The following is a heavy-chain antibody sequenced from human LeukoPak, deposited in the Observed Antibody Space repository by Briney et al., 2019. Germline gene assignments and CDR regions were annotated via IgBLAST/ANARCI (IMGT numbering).Heavy chain of an antibody. V-gene: IGHV3-23*01. CDR3: AKDDPLGYCSSSSCDEGTYFDY. CDR1: GFTFSNYA. Sequence: GGSLRLSCATSGFTFSNYAMHWVRQAPGKGLEWVSAISRGDGNTNYADSVKGRFTISRDNSKNTLYLQMNSLRGEDTAVYYCAKDDPLGYCSSSSCDEGTYFDYWGQGTLVTVSS. J-gene: IGHJ4*02. D-gene: IGHD2-2*01. CDR2: ISRGDGNT.